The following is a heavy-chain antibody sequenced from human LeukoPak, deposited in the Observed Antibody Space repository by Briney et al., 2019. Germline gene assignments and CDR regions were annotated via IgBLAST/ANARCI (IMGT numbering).Heavy chain of an antibody. CDR1: GFTFSSYA. CDR3: VKENTAMVFVY. D-gene: IGHD5-18*01. CDR2: ISSNGGST. Sequence: GGSLRLSCSASGFTFSSYAMHWVRQAPGKGLEYVSAISSNGGSTYYADSVKGRFTIFRDNSKNTPYLQMSSLRAEDTAVYYCVKENTAMVFVYWGQGTLVTVSS. J-gene: IGHJ4*02. V-gene: IGHV3-64D*06.